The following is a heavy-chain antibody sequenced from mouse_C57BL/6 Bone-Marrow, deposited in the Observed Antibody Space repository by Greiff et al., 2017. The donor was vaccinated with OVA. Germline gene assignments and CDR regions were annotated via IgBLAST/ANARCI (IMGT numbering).Heavy chain of an antibody. D-gene: IGHD1-1*01. CDR2: IYPRSGNT. CDR3: ARNWGSSYWYFDV. V-gene: IGHV1-81*01. Sequence: VQLQQSGAELARPGASVKLSCKASGYTFTSYGISWVKQRTGQGLEWIGEIYPRSGNTYYNEKFKGKATLTADKSSSTAYMELRSLTSEDSAVYFGARNWGSSYWYFDVWGTGTTVTVSS. CDR1: GYTFTSYG. J-gene: IGHJ1*03.